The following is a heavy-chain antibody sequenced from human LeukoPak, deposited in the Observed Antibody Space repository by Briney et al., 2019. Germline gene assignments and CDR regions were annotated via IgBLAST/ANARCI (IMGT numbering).Heavy chain of an antibody. V-gene: IGHV1-2*02. CDR2: INPNSADT. CDR3: AREISLAAAGTLDAFDI. Sequence: ASVKVSCKASGYAFTAYYIHWVRQAPGQGLEWMGWINPNSADTNFAQTFQGRVTMTRDTSISTVYMEMSRLTYDDTAVYYCAREISLAAAGTLDAFDIWGQGTMVTVSS. CDR1: GYAFTAYY. J-gene: IGHJ3*02. D-gene: IGHD6-13*01.